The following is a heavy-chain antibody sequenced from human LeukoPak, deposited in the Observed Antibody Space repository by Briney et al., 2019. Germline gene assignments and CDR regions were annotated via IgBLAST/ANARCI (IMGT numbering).Heavy chain of an antibody. D-gene: IGHD6-6*01. CDR3: ARDLTSSRENAFDI. CDR2: INSNNGGT. V-gene: IGHV1-2*06. CDR1: GYTFTGSY. J-gene: IGHJ3*02. Sequence: GASVWVSPKPPGYTFTGSYMYWVCPAPGQGLGWMCQINSNNGGTNYAQNFEGRVTMTRDTSISVAYMELSRLTSDDTAVYYCARDLTSSRENAFDIWGQGTMVTVSS.